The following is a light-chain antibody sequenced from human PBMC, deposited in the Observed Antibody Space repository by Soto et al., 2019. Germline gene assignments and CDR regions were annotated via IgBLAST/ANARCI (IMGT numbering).Light chain of an antibody. V-gene: IGKV1-5*01. Sequence: DIQMTQSPSTLSASVGDRVTITCRASQSVNFWLAWYQQRPGKAPKLLIYDASSLESGVSSRFSGSGSGTEFTLTINSLQPDDFATYYCQQYNTYPWTFGQGTKVDIK. CDR3: QQYNTYPWT. J-gene: IGKJ1*01. CDR1: QSVNFW. CDR2: DAS.